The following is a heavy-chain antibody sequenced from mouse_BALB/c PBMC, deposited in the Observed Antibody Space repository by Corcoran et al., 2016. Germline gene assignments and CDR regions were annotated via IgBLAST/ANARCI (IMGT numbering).Heavy chain of an antibody. CDR3: AREGRRGYVDV. CDR2: INTYNDGT. J-gene: IGHJ1*01. V-gene: IGHV1S136*01. CDR1: GYTFTSYV. Sequence: EVQLQQSGPELVKPGASVKMSCKASGYTFTSYVMHWVKQKPGQGREWIGYINTYNDGTKYNEKFKGKATLTSDKSSSTVYMELSSLTSEDSAVYYCAREGRRGYVDVWVAWTTVTVSS.